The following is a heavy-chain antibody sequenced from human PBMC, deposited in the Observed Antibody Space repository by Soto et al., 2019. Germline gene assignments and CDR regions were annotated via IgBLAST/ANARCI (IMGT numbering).Heavy chain of an antibody. CDR1: GGSISSGGYS. CDR2: IYHSGST. D-gene: IGHD4-17*01. CDR3: ARTLMTTVTPYFDY. Sequence: PSETLSLTCAVSGGSISSGGYSWSWIRQPPGKGLEWIGYIYHSGSTYYNPSLKSRVTISVDRSKNQFSLKLSSVTAADTAVYYCARTLMTTVTPYFDYWGQGTLVTVSS. V-gene: IGHV4-30-2*01. J-gene: IGHJ4*02.